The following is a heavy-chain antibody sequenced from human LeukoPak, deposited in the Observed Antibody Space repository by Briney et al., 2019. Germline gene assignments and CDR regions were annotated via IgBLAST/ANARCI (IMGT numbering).Heavy chain of an antibody. CDR1: GFTFSSYA. J-gene: IGHJ4*02. D-gene: IGHD2-21*02. V-gene: IGHV3-23*01. Sequence: GGSLRLSCAASGFTFSSYAMSWVRQAPGKGLEWVSSIGSSVNSIYYADSVKGRFTISGDNSNNKLYPQMNSLTAEDTAVYYCAKIGPVTANMDFWGQGTLVTVSS. CDR3: AKIGPVTANMDF. CDR2: IGSSVNSI.